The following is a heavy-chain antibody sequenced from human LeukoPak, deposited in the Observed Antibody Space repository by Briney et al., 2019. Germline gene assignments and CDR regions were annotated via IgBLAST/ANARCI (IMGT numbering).Heavy chain of an antibody. CDR2: INHSGST. J-gene: IGHJ6*02. Sequence: PSETLSLTCTVSGGSISSYYWSWIRQPPGKGLEWIGEINHSGSTNYNPSLKSRVTISVDTSKNQFSLKLSSVTAADTAVYYCARVNTTVTPSDVWGQGTTVTVSS. V-gene: IGHV4-34*01. D-gene: IGHD4-11*01. CDR1: GGSISSYY. CDR3: ARVNTTVTPSDV.